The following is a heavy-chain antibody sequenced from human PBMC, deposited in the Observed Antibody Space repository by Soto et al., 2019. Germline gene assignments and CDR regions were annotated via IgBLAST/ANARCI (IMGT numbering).Heavy chain of an antibody. CDR3: ATNAVAAPGAFDI. CDR1: GYTFTGYY. V-gene: IGHV1-24*01. D-gene: IGHD6-19*01. Sequence: ASVKVSCKASGYTFTGYYMHWVRQAPGQGLEWMGGFNPEDGETIYAQKFQGRVTMTEDTSTDTAYMVLSSLRSEDTAVYYCATNAVAAPGAFDIWGQGTMVTVSS. J-gene: IGHJ3*02. CDR2: FNPEDGET.